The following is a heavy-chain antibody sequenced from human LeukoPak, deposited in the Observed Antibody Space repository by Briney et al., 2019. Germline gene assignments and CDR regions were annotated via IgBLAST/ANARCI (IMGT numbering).Heavy chain of an antibody. V-gene: IGHV3-11*01. D-gene: IGHD2/OR15-2a*01. CDR1: GFTFSDYY. CDR3: ARDHSIGLHGWFDP. CDR2: ISSSGSTI. Sequence: GGSLRLSCAASGFTFSDYYMSWIRQAPGKGLEWVSYISSSGSTIYYADSVKGRFTISRDNAKNSLYLQMNSLRAEDTAVYYCARDHSIGLHGWFDPWGQGTLVTASS. J-gene: IGHJ5*02.